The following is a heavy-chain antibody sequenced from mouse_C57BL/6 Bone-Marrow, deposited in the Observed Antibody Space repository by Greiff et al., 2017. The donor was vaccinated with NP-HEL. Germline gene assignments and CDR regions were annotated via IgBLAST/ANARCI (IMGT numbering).Heavy chain of an antibody. J-gene: IGHJ1*03. CDR3: VRALGSSSYWYFDV. D-gene: IGHD1-1*01. V-gene: IGHV10-3*01. Sequence: EVKLVESGGGLVQPKGSLKLSCAASGFTFTTYAMHWVRQAPGKGLEWVARIRSKSSNYATYYADSVKDRFTISRDDSQSMLYLQMNNLKTEDTAMYYCVRALGSSSYWYFDVWGTGTTVTVSS. CDR2: IRSKSSNYAT. CDR1: GFTFTTYA.